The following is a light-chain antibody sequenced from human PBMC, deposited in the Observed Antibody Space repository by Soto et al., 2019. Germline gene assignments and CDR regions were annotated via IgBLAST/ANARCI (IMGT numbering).Light chain of an antibody. CDR3: SSYAGTPVV. J-gene: IGLJ1*01. Sequence: QAVVTQPPSASGSPGQSVTISCTGTSSDVGRYNYVSWYQQHPGKAPKLMISEVNKRASGVPDRFSGSKSGNTASLTVSGLQAEDEADYYCSSYAGTPVVFGTGTKVTVL. V-gene: IGLV2-8*01. CDR2: EVN. CDR1: SSDVGRYNY.